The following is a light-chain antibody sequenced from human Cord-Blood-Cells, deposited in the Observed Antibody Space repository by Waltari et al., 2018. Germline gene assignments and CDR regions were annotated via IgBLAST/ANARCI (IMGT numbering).Light chain of an antibody. CDR1: RSNIGAGYA. CDR3: QSYDSSLSGVV. CDR2: GNS. Sequence: QSVLTQPPSVSGAPGQRVTISCPGCRSNIGAGYAVQRYHQPPGTAPNLLIYGNSNRPSGVPDRFSGSKSGTSASLAITGLQAEDEADYYCQSYDSSLSGVVFGGGTKLTVL. V-gene: IGLV1-40*01. J-gene: IGLJ2*01.